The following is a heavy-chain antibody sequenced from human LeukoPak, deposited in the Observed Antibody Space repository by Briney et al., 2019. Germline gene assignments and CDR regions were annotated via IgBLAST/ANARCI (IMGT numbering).Heavy chain of an antibody. CDR1: LGSISTYY. CDR2: IYYSGTT. CDR3: ARDNSVRDGAWWFNP. V-gene: IGHV4-59*01. J-gene: IGHJ5*02. D-gene: IGHD5-24*01. Sequence: SETLSLTCTISLGSISTYYWNWIRQPPGKGLECIGYIYYSGTTNYNPSLKSRVSMSVDTSKNQFSLKLSSVTAADTAVYYCARDNSVRDGAWWFNPWGQGTLVTVSS.